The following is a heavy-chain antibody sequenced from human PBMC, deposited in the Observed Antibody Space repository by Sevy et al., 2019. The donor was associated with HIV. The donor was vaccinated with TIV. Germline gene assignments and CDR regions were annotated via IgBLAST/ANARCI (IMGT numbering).Heavy chain of an antibody. Sequence: ASVKVSCKASGYTFTSYDINWVRQATGQGLEWMGWMNPNSGNTGYAQKFQGRVTMTRNTSKSTAYLELRSLRSEDTAVYYCARASEAWNYYGRDVWGQGTTVTVSS. J-gene: IGHJ6*02. D-gene: IGHD1-1*01. V-gene: IGHV1-8*01. CDR1: GYTFTSYD. CDR3: ARASEAWNYYGRDV. CDR2: MNPNSGNT.